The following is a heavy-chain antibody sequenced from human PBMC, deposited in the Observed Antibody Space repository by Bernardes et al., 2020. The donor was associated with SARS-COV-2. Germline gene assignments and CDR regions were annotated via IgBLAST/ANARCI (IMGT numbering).Heavy chain of an antibody. Sequence: GSLRLSCAASGFTFSNAWMSWVRQAPGKGLEWVGRIKSKTDGGTTDYAAPVKGRFTISRDDSKNTLYLQMNSLKTEDTAVYYCTTPENREYCSSTSCYRSFVDYWGQGTLVTVSS. V-gene: IGHV3-15*01. CDR3: TTPENREYCSSTSCYRSFVDY. CDR1: GFTFSNAW. D-gene: IGHD2-2*02. CDR2: IKSKTDGGTT. J-gene: IGHJ4*02.